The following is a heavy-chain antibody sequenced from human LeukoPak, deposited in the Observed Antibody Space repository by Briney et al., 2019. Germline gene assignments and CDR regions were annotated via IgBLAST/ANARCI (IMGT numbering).Heavy chain of an antibody. D-gene: IGHD3-10*01. CDR3: AKDYRGSESMFDH. CDR1: GFTFSSYA. J-gene: IGHJ4*02. V-gene: IGHV3-30*07. Sequence: PGRSLRLSCAASGFTFSSYAMHWVRQAPGKGLEWVAVVSYDGSNKYYADSVKGRFTISRDNSKNTLYLQMNSLRAEDTAVYYCAKDYRGSESMFDHWGLGTLVTVSS. CDR2: VSYDGSNK.